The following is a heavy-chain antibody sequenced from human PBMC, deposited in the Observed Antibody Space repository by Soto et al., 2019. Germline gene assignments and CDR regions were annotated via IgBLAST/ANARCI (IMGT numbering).Heavy chain of an antibody. V-gene: IGHV1-69*12. Sequence: QVQLVQSGAEVKKPGSSVKVSCKASGGTFSNYALISWVRQAPGQGLEWMGGIIPIDATVNYAQKFQGRITLTAGEATTTAYMDLGSLRSEDTAVYYCARDLLGFGYTYGDVWGQGTTVTVSS. CDR3: ARDLLGFGYTYGDV. CDR1: GGTFSNYA. J-gene: IGHJ6*01. D-gene: IGHD3-10*01. CDR2: IIPIDATV.